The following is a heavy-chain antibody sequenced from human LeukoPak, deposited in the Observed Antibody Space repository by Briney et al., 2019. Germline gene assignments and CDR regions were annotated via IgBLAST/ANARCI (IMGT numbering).Heavy chain of an antibody. J-gene: IGHJ6*03. D-gene: IGHD3-10*01. CDR3: ARVPLFGWAPYYYYYYMDV. CDR2: IFHSGRT. Sequence: SETLSLTCTVSGGSISSSSSYWGWIRQPPGKGLEWIGHIFHSGRTSYNPSLKSRVTISVDTSKNQFSLKLSSVTAADTAVYYCARVPLFGWAPYYYYYYMDVWGKGTTVTVSS. CDR1: GGSISSSSSY. V-gene: IGHV4-39*07.